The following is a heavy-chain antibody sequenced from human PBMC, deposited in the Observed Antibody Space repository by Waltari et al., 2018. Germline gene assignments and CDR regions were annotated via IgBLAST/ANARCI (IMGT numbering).Heavy chain of an antibody. D-gene: IGHD3-10*01. V-gene: IGHV1-69*05. Sequence: QVQLVQSGAEVKKPGSSVKVSCKASGGTFSSYAISWVRQAPGQGLEWMGGIIPNFGKANYAQKFQGRVTITTDESTSTAYMELSSLRSEDTAVYYCARGRYYGSGRLPPYYFDYWGQGTLVTVSS. CDR3: ARGRYYGSGRLPPYYFDY. CDR1: GGTFSSYA. J-gene: IGHJ4*02. CDR2: IIPNFGKA.